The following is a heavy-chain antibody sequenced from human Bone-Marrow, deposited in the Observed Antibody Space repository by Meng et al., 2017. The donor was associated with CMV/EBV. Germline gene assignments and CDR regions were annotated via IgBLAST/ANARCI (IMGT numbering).Heavy chain of an antibody. D-gene: IGHD3-22*01. CDR2: IYSGGST. V-gene: IGHV3-53*01. CDR1: GFTVSSNY. CDR3: ARVWLGRYFDL. J-gene: IGHJ2*01. Sequence: GGSLRLSCAASGFTVSSNYMSWVRQAPGKGLEWVSVIYSGGSTHYADSVKGRFTISRDNSKNTLYLQMNSLRAEDTAVYYCARVWLGRYFDLWGRGTLVTVSS.